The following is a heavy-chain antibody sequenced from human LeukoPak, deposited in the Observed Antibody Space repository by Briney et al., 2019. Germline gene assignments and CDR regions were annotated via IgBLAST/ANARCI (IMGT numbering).Heavy chain of an antibody. D-gene: IGHD6-6*01. Sequence: PGGSLRLSCAASGFTFSSYAMNWVRQAPGKGLEWVSVISGSGGSTYYADSVKGRFTISRDNSKNTLYLQMSSLRDEDTAVYFCAKDRIAARNNFDYWGQGTLVTVSS. CDR3: AKDRIAARNNFDY. CDR2: ISGSGGST. CDR1: GFTFSSYA. J-gene: IGHJ4*02. V-gene: IGHV3-23*01.